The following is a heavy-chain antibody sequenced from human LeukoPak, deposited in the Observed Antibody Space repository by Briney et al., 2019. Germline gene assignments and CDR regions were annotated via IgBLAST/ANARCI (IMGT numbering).Heavy chain of an antibody. D-gene: IGHD3-22*01. CDR1: GSTFSDYH. CDR2: ISAYNGNT. CDR3: ARDLHDSSGYYPFDY. J-gene: IGHJ4*02. V-gene: IGHV1-18*04. Sequence: ASVKVSCKASGSTFSDYHINWVRQASGQGPEWMGWISAYNGNTNYAQKLQGRVTMTTDTSTSTAYMELRSLRSDDTAVYYCARDLHDSSGYYPFDYWGQGTLVTVSS.